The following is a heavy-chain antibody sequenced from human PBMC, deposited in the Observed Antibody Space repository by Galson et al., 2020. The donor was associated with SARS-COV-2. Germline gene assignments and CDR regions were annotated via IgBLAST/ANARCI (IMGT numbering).Heavy chain of an antibody. CDR1: GFIVSSNF. J-gene: IGHJ3*02. V-gene: IGHV3-53*04. D-gene: IGHD3-10*01. CDR3: ASYYQGGFDI. CDR2: IYRDGRT. Sequence: GGSLRLSCAASGFIVSSNFMTWVRLAPGKGLEWVSVIYRDGRTFYADSVKGRFTISRHNSKNTVYLQMNSLRPEDTAEYYCASYYQGGFDIWGQGTKVTVSS.